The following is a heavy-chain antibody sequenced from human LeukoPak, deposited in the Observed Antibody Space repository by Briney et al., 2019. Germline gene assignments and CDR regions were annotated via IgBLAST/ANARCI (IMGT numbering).Heavy chain of an antibody. CDR2: INHSGST. D-gene: IGHD6-13*01. CDR3: ARGYSSSWYQGRSDWFDP. J-gene: IGHJ5*02. V-gene: IGHV4-34*01. CDR1: GGSFSCYY. Sequence: SETLSLTCAVYGGSFSCYYWGWIRQPPGKGLEGIGEINHSGSTNDNPSLKSRVTISVDTSKNQFSLKPSSVTAADTAVYYCARGYSSSWYQGRSDWFDPWGQGTLVTVSS.